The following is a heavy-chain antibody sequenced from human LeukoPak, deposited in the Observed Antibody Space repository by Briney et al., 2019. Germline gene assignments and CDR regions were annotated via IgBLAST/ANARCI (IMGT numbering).Heavy chain of an antibody. Sequence: GGSLRLSCAASGFSFSTYAMSWVRQAPGKGLEWVSTITGSGGSTYYADSVKGRFTISRDNSKNTLYLQMNSLRAEDTAVYYCARDPDPRYRYFDLWGRGTLVTVSS. CDR2: ITGSGGST. CDR3: ARDPDPRYRYFDL. J-gene: IGHJ2*01. V-gene: IGHV3-23*01. CDR1: GFSFSTYA.